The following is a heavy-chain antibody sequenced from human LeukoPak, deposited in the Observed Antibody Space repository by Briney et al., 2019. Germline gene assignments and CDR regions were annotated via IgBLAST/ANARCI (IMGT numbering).Heavy chain of an antibody. V-gene: IGHV3-7*04. CDR2: IKQDGSEK. CDR1: GFTFGSYW. CDR3: ARGGTYYDILTGYYTAWYFDY. D-gene: IGHD3-9*01. Sequence: GGSLRLSCAASGFTFGSYWMSWVRQAPGKGLEWVANIKQDGSEKYYVDSVKGRFTISRDNAMNSLYLQMNSLRAEDTAVYYCARGGTYYDILTGYYTAWYFDYWGQGTLVTVSS. J-gene: IGHJ4*02.